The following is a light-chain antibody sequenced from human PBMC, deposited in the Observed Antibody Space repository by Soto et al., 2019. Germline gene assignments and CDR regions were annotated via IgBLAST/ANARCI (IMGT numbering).Light chain of an antibody. V-gene: IGKV1-5*01. J-gene: IGKJ1*01. CDR3: QQHNTYSWT. CDR1: QSISSY. CDR2: DAS. Sequence: DIQMTQSPSTLSGSVGHRVTITCRASQSISSYLNWYQQKPGKAAKLLIYDASSLQSGVPSRFSGSGSGTEFALTISSLQPDDFATYYCQQHNTYSWTFGPGNKV.